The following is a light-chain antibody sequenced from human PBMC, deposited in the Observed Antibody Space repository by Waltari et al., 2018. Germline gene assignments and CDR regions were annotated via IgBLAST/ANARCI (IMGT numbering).Light chain of an antibody. CDR1: QSIYDN. J-gene: IGKJ5*01. Sequence: EVVMTQSPATLSVSPGESATLSCRPSQSIYDNLAGYQHKPGQAPRLLIYRASTRATGIPARFSGRGSGTEFTLTISSLQSEDSAIYYCQQYNRWPPITFGQGTRLEIK. V-gene: IGKV3-15*01. CDR3: QQYNRWPPIT. CDR2: RAS.